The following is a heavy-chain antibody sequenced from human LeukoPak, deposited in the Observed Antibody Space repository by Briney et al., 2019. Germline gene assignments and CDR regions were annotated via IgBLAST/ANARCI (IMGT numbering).Heavy chain of an antibody. CDR2: MNPYSGNT. Sequence: ASVKVSCKASRYTFINHDINWVRQATGQGLEWMGWMNPYSGNTGYAQKFQGRVTMTRNTSISTAYMELSSLRSEDTAVYYCARGLPRVYGSGNDLDVWGKGTTVTISS. CDR3: ARGLPRVYGSGNDLDV. CDR1: RYTFINHD. D-gene: IGHD3-10*01. J-gene: IGHJ6*04. V-gene: IGHV1-8*01.